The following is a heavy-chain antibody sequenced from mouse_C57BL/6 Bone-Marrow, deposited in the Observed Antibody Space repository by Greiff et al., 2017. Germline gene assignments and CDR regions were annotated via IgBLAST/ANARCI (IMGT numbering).Heavy chain of an antibody. CDR1: GFNIKDDY. V-gene: IGHV14-4*01. D-gene: IGHD4-1*01. CDR3: TTTGSMDY. CDR2: LAPANGDP. Sequence: EVKLQESGAELVRPGASVQLSCTASGFNIKDDYMHWVKHRPEQRLEWIGWLAPANGDPEYASKFPGKATITADTSSNTAYLQLSSLTSEDTAVYYCTTTGSMDYWGQGTSVTVAS. J-gene: IGHJ4*01.